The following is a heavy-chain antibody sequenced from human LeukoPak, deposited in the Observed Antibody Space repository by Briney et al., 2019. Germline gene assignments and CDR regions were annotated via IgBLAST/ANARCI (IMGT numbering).Heavy chain of an antibody. V-gene: IGHV3-21*01. CDR1: GFTFSSYS. CDR3: ARRYLYYYDSSGHYYFDS. CDR2: ISSSSSYI. D-gene: IGHD3-22*01. J-gene: IGHJ4*02. Sequence: PGGSLRLSCAASGFTFSSYSMNWVRQAPGKGLEWVSSISSSSSYIYYADSVKGRFTISRDNAKNSLYLQMNSLRAEDTAVYYCARRYLYYYDSSGHYYFDSWGQGTLVTVSS.